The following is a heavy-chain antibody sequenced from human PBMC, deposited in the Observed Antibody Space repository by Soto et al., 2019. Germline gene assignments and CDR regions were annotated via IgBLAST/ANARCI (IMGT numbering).Heavy chain of an antibody. D-gene: IGHD4-17*01. CDR1: GGSISSSSYY. V-gene: IGHV4-39*01. CDR3: ARHFSNYGDYGVINYYYYMDV. CDR2: IYYSGST. J-gene: IGHJ6*03. Sequence: SETLSLTCTVSGGSISSSSYYWGWIRQPPGKGLEWIGSIYYSGSTYYNPSLKSRVTISVDTSKNQFSLKLSSVTAADTAVYYCARHFSNYGDYGVINYYYYMDVWGKGTTVTVSS.